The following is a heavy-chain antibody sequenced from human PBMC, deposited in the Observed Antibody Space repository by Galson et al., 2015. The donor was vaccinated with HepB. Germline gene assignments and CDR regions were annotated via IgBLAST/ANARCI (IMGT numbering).Heavy chain of an antibody. CDR3: ARSPKPSGDHHYYYYMDV. CDR2: IIPIFGTA. D-gene: IGHD7-27*01. V-gene: IGHV1-69*13. Sequence: SVKVSCKASGGTFSSYAISWVRQAPGQGLEWMGGIIPIFGTANYAQKFQGRVTITADESTSTAYMELSSLRSEDTAAYYCARSPKPSGDHHYYYYMDVWGKGTTVTVSS. J-gene: IGHJ6*03. CDR1: GGTFSSYA.